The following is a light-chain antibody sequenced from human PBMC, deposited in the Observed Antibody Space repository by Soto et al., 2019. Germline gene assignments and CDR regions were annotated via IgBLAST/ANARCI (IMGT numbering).Light chain of an antibody. CDR2: DAS. CDR3: QQRSSWYT. Sequence: EIVLTQSPATLSLSPGERATLSCRASQSVSSYLAWYQQKPGQAPRLLIYDASNRATGIPARFSGSGSGTDFTLTISSLEPEDFAGYFCQQRSSWYTFGQGTKVEIK. V-gene: IGKV3-11*01. J-gene: IGKJ2*01. CDR1: QSVSSY.